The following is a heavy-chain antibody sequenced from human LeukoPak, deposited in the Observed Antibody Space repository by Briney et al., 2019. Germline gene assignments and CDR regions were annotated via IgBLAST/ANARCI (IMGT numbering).Heavy chain of an antibody. CDR2: IRRRAYGGTT. CDR3: SRDSHGDDVYDY. CDR1: GFSVGTKY. Sequence: GGSLRLSCEASGFSVGTKYMNWVRQAPGKGLEWVGFIRRRAYGGTTDYAASVKGRFTISIDDSKNIAFLQMNSLKTEDTAIYFCSRDSHGDDVYDYWGQGTLVTVSS. J-gene: IGHJ4*02. V-gene: IGHV3-49*04. D-gene: IGHD1-1*01.